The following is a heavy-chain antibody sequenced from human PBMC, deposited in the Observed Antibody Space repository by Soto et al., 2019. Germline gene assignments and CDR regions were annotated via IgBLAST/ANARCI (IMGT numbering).Heavy chain of an antibody. CDR3: AKGGTYHIGDFDS. CDR2: IGARGSDT. CDR1: GFTFNIYT. V-gene: IGHV3-23*01. D-gene: IGHD1-1*01. J-gene: IGHJ4*02. Sequence: EVQLLESGGGLVQPGGSLRLSCAASGFTFNIYTMSWVRQAPGKGLEWVSGIGARGSDTYFPDSVKGRFNISRDNSMDMVYLHRNSLRAEDTAVYFCAKGGTYHIGDFDSWGQGTLVTVSS.